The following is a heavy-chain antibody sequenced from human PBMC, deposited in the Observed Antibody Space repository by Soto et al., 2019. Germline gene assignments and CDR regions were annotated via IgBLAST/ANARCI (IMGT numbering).Heavy chain of an antibody. J-gene: IGHJ6*03. D-gene: IGHD1-1*01. Sequence: EEQLVESGGGLVQPGGSLSLSCAASGFSIRDYWMTWVRQAPGKGLDWVANIKQDGSEKFYVDSLKGRFTISRDNAKNSVYLLMNSLRADDTAVYYCARGKDGRRAGTYYFDMDVWGKGTTVTLSS. CDR3: ARGKDGRRAGTYYFDMDV. V-gene: IGHV3-7*01. CDR2: IKQDGSEK. CDR1: GFSIRDYW.